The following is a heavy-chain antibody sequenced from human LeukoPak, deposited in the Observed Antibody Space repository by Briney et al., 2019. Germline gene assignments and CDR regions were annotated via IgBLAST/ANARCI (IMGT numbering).Heavy chain of an antibody. CDR1: GFTFSSYW. J-gene: IGHJ5*02. V-gene: IGHV3-7*01. Sequence: PGGSLRLSCAASGFTFSSYWMSWVCQAPGKGLEWVANIKQDGSEKYYVDSVKGRFTISRDNAKNSLYLQMNSLRAEDTAVYYCARDIVVVPAAIRGPHWFDPWGQGTLVTVSS. CDR2: IKQDGSEK. CDR3: ARDIVVVPAAIRGPHWFDP. D-gene: IGHD2-2*02.